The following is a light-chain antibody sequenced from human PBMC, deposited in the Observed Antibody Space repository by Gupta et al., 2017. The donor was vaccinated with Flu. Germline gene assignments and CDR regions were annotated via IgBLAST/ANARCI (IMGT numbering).Light chain of an antibody. CDR2: AAS. CDR1: QTIDNY. J-gene: IGKJ3*01. Sequence: DLRMTQSPSSLSASVGDRVNITCRASQTIDNYLNWYQRKPGKAPNLLIYAASSLETGVPSRFSGSSSGTDFTLTIRRLQPEDFAAYFCQQSDSFPCTFGHGTTV. CDR3: QQSDSFPCT. V-gene: IGKV1-39*01.